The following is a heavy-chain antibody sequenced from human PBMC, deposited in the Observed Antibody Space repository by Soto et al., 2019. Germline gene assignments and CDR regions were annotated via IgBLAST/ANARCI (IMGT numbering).Heavy chain of an antibody. V-gene: IGHV3-15*01. J-gene: IGHJ4*02. CDR3: TRDRFLVFPD. Sequence: VQLVESGGGLVKPGGSLRLSCAASGFIFSNAWMNWVRQYPGKGLEWVGRIRSKTDGGTTDYAAPVRGRFPISRDDSKTTLHLQLTILKTEDTAVDYCTRDRFLVFPDCGLRTMVTVTT. D-gene: IGHD3-3*01. CDR2: IRSKTDGGTT. CDR1: GFIFSNAW.